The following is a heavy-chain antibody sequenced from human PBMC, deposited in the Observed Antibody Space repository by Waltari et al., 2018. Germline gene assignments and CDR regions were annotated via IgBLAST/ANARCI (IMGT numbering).Heavy chain of an antibody. Sequence: EEQLLESGGGLVQPGDSLRLSCAASGFRFSNYWMNWVRQAPGKGLVWVARISNDESSLTYADSVKGRFTISRDNAKKTLYLQMKRLRAEDTAVYYCVRLAQRTYRSPVPGRHYYYGMDVWGQGTTVTVSS. D-gene: IGHD3-10*01. CDR2: ISNDESSL. V-gene: IGHV3-74*03. CDR3: VRLAQRTYRSPVPGRHYYYGMDV. J-gene: IGHJ6*02. CDR1: GFRFSNYW.